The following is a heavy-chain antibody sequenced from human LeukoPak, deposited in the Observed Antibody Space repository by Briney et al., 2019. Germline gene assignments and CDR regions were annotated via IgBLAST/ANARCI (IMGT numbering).Heavy chain of an antibody. CDR1: GGSSSSYY. D-gene: IGHD5-12*01. J-gene: IGHJ5*02. V-gene: IGHV4-59*08. CDR3: ARQASGYSGYDYRNWFDP. Sequence: SETLSLTCTVSGGSSSSYYWSWIRQPPGKGLEWIGYIYDSGSTNYNPSLKSRVTISVDTSKNQFSLKLSSVTAADTAVYYCARQASGYSGYDYRNWFDPWGQGTLVTVSS. CDR2: IYDSGST.